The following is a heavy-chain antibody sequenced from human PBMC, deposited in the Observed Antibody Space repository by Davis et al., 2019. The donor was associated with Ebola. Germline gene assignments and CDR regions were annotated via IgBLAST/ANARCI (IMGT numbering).Heavy chain of an antibody. CDR2: INPNSGGT. Sequence: AASVKVSCKASGYTFTGYYMHWVRQAPGQGLEWMGWINPNSGGTNYAQKFQGWVTMTRDTSLSTAYMELSRLRSDDTAVYYCARGRPIVVVTAEQHYYYYYGMDVWGQGTTVTVSS. CDR1: GYTFTGYY. D-gene: IGHD2-21*02. J-gene: IGHJ6*02. CDR3: ARGRPIVVVTAEQHYYYYYGMDV. V-gene: IGHV1-2*04.